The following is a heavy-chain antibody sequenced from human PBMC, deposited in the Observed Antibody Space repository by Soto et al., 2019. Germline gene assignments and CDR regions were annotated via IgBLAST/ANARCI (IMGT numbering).Heavy chain of an antibody. D-gene: IGHD4-17*01. J-gene: IGHJ4*02. Sequence: GXSLRLSCAASGFTFSSYAISWVNQAPGKGLEWVSAISGSGASTYYADSVKGRFTISRDNSKNTLYLQMNSLRAEDTAVYYCAKGGYGDYVARYYFDYWGQGTLVTVSS. CDR3: AKGGYGDYVARYYFDY. V-gene: IGHV3-23*01. CDR1: GFTFSSYA. CDR2: ISGSGAST.